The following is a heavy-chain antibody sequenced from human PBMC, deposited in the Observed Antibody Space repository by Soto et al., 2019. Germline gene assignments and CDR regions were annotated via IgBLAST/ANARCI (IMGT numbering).Heavy chain of an antibody. V-gene: IGHV1-18*01. J-gene: IGHJ2*01. Sequence: QVQLVQSGAEVKKPGASVKVSCKASGYTFTSYGISWVRQAPGQGLEWMGGISAYNGNTNYAQKIQGRVTMTTDTATSTAYRELKRLRSDETAVYYCAGDSALLAYGDYYWYFDHWGRVKLVAVSS. D-gene: IGHD4-17*01. CDR3: AGDSALLAYGDYYWYFDH. CDR2: ISAYNGNT. CDR1: GYTFTSYG.